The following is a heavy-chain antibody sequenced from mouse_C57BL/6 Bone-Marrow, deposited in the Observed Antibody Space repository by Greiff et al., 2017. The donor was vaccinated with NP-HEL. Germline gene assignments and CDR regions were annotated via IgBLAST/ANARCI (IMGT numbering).Heavy chain of an antibody. D-gene: IGHD1-1*01. Sequence: EVKLVESGGGLVQPGGSLKLSCAASGFTFSDYYMYWVRQTPEKRLEWVAYISNGGGSTYYPDTVKGRFTFSRDNAKNTLYLQMSRLKSEDTAMYYCARHYYDVSSPYYAMDYWGQGTSVTVSS. CDR2: ISNGGGST. CDR3: ARHYYDVSSPYYAMDY. V-gene: IGHV5-12*01. J-gene: IGHJ4*01. CDR1: GFTFSDYY.